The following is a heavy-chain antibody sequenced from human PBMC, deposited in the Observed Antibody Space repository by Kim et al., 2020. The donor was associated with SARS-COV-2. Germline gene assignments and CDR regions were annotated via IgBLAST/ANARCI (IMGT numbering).Heavy chain of an antibody. D-gene: IGHD6-13*01. J-gene: IGHJ4*02. CDR3: ARRGIAAAGLDY. V-gene: IGHV4-34*01. Sequence: SETLSLTCAVYGGSFSGYYWSWIRQPPGKGLEWIGEINHSGSTNYNPSLKSRVTISVDTSKNQFSLKLSSVTAADTAVYYCARRGIAAAGLDYWGQGTLV. CDR2: INHSGST. CDR1: GGSFSGYY.